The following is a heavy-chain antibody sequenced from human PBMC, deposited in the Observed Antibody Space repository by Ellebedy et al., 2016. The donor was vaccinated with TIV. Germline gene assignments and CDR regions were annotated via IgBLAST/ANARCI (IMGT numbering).Heavy chain of an antibody. CDR3: ARSDWFDP. CDR2: IKQDGGEK. Sequence: GGSLRLXXAASGFTFSSYWMSWVRQAPGKGLEWVANIKQDGGEKYYVDSVKGRFTISRDNAKNTLYLQMNSLRVEDTAVYHCARSDWFDPWGQGTLVTVSS. V-gene: IGHV3-7*01. J-gene: IGHJ5*02. CDR1: GFTFSSYW.